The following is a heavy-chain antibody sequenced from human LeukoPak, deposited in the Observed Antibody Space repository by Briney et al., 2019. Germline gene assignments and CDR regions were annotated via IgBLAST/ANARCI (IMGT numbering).Heavy chain of an antibody. CDR1: GFTFSSYS. D-gene: IGHD1-26*01. V-gene: IGHV3-48*01. Sequence: GGSLRLSCAASGFTFSSYSMNWVRQAPGKGLEWVSYISSSSSTIYYADSVKGRFTISRDNAKNSLYLQMNSLRAEDTAVYYCARDAVGAQGSYYYYMDVWGKGTTVTVS. J-gene: IGHJ6*03. CDR3: ARDAVGAQGSYYYYMDV. CDR2: ISSSSSTI.